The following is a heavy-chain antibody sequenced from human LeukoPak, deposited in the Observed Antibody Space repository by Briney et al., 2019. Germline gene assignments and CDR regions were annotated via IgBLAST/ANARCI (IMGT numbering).Heavy chain of an antibody. CDR1: GFTFSNAW. D-gene: IGHD6-19*01. Sequence: GGSLRLSCAASGFTFSNAWMSWVRQAPGKGLEWVGRIKSKTDGGTTDYAAPVKGRFTISRDDSKNTLYLQMNSLKTEDTAVYYCTTDIRWLVPVDHDYWGHVTLVTVSS. CDR3: TTDIRWLVPVDHDY. CDR2: IKSKTDGGTT. J-gene: IGHJ4*01. V-gene: IGHV3-15*01.